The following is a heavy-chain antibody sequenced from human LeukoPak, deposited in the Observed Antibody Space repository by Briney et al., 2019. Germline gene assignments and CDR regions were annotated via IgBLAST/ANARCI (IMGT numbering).Heavy chain of an antibody. CDR2: IYYSGST. J-gene: IGHJ3*02. D-gene: IGHD3-22*01. CDR1: GGSISSYY. Sequence: SETLSLTCTVSGGSISSYYWSWIRQPPGKGLEWIGYIYYSGSTNYNPSLKSRVTISVDTSKNQFSLKLNSVTAADTAVYYCAGGTKMIGDAFDIWGQGTMVTVSS. V-gene: IGHV4-59*01. CDR3: AGGTKMIGDAFDI.